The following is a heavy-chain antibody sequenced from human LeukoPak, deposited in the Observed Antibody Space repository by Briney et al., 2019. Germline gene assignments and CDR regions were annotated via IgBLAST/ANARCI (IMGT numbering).Heavy chain of an antibody. J-gene: IGHJ6*02. V-gene: IGHV4-59*08. CDR1: GGSISSYY. CDR2: IYYSGST. CDR3: ARHQADYDFWSGSFYGMDV. D-gene: IGHD3-3*01. Sequence: PSETLSLTCTVSGGSISSYYWSWIRQPPGKGLEWIGYIYYSGSTNYNPSLKSRVTISVDTSKNQFSLKLSSVTAADTAVYYCARHQADYDFWSGSFYGMDVWGQGTTVTVSS.